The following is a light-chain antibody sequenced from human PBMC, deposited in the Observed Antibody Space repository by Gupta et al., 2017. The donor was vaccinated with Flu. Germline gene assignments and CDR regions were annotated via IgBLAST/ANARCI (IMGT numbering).Light chain of an antibody. J-gene: IGLJ2*01. Sequence: VGVNNNIIFHQHHSANPHNLLIYDVSSRSAGVSSRFSGSKSGNTASLTISGLKAEDDADYFCSSDTTSNLLGFGGGTKLTVL. CDR1: VGVNNN. CDR2: DVS. CDR3: SSDTTSNLLG. V-gene: IGLV2-14*03.